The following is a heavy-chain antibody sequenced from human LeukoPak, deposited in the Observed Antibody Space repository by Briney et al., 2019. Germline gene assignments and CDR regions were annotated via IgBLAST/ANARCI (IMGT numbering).Heavy chain of an antibody. Sequence: ASVKVSCKASGYTFTSYGISWVRQAPGQGLEWMGWISAYNGNTNYAQKLQGRVTMTTDTSTSTAYMELRSLRSDDTAVYYCARDEIAVAVPTPNFDYWGQGTLVTVSS. CDR2: ISAYNGNT. CDR1: GYTFTSYG. CDR3: ARDEIAVAVPTPNFDY. V-gene: IGHV1-18*01. D-gene: IGHD6-19*01. J-gene: IGHJ4*02.